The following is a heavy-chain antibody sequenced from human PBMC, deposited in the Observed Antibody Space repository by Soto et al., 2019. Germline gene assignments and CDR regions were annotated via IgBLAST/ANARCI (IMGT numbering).Heavy chain of an antibody. CDR1: GFTFSSYA. J-gene: IGHJ1*01. CDR3: AKGVPGIAVAGTGYFQH. V-gene: IGHV3-23*01. Sequence: EVQLLESGGGLVQPGGSLRLSCAASGFTFSSYAMSWVRQAPGKGLEWVSGISGSGDSTYYADSVKGRFTISRDNSKNXXYLQMNSRRAEATAVYYCAKGVPGIAVAGTGYFQHWGQGTLVTVSS. CDR2: ISGSGDST. D-gene: IGHD6-19*01.